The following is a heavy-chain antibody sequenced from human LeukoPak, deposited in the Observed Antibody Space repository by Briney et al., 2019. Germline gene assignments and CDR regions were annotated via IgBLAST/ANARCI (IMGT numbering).Heavy chain of an antibody. D-gene: IGHD6-19*01. J-gene: IGHJ4*02. Sequence: PSETLSLTCTVSGGSISSSSYYWGWIRQPPGKGLEWLGSIYYSGSTYYNPSLKSRLTISVDTSKNQFSLKLSSVTAADTAVYYCARSALLYTSAWYYFDYWGQGTLVTVSS. CDR1: GGSISSSSYY. V-gene: IGHV4-39*01. CDR3: ARSALLYTSAWYYFDY. CDR2: IYYSGST.